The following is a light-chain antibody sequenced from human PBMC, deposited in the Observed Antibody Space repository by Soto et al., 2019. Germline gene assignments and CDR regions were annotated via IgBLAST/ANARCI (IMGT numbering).Light chain of an antibody. J-gene: IGKJ5*01. Sequence: VLKQSPTTPSLSSGKETTLSCSASQSVSTYFAWYQQKPGQAPRLLIYDASNRATGIPARFSGSGSGTDFALTISSLEPEDFAVYYCQQYGNSPITFGQGT. CDR2: DAS. CDR3: QQYGNSPIT. CDR1: QSVSTY. V-gene: IGKV3-11*01.